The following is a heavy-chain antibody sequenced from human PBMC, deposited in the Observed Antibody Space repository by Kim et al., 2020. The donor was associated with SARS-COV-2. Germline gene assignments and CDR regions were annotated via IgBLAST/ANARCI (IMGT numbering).Heavy chain of an antibody. D-gene: IGHD6-13*01. V-gene: IGHV4-59*01. J-gene: IGHJ5*02. CDR2: IHSSGNT. CDR1: GGSISRNS. Sequence: SETLSLTCNVSGGSISRNSWNWIRQTPGKGLEWIGSIHSSGNTNYNPSLKSRVTLLVNTSKNQLSLRLNTLTTADTAVYYCARDAATTGTCFDPWGQGTLVTVSS. CDR3: ARDAATTGTCFDP.